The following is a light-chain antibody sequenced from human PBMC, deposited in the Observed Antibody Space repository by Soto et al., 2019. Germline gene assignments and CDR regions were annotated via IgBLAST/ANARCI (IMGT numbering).Light chain of an antibody. CDR2: VAS. CDR1: QSISRY. J-gene: IGKJ5*01. Sequence: LSPSSVSAFVGDRVTITCRASQSISRYLNWYQQKTGKAPNLLIYVASSLQSEVPSRFSGSGSGTDFTFTISSLQPEYIATYYCQHYDNLLIIFGPG. V-gene: IGKV1-33*01. CDR3: QHYDNLLII.